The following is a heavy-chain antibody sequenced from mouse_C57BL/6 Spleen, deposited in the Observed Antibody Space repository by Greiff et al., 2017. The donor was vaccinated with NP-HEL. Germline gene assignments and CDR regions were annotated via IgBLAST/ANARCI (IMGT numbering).Heavy chain of an antibody. V-gene: IGHV5-16*01. J-gene: IGHJ1*03. CDR2: INYDGSST. Sequence: EVQVVESEGGLVQPGSSMKLSCTASGFTFSDYYMAWVRQVPEKGLEWVANINYDGSSTYYLDSLKSRFIISRDNAKNILYLQMSSLKSEDTATYYCARRDPVGGYFDVWGTGTTVTVSS. CDR1: GFTFSDYY. D-gene: IGHD1-1*01. CDR3: ARRDPVGGYFDV.